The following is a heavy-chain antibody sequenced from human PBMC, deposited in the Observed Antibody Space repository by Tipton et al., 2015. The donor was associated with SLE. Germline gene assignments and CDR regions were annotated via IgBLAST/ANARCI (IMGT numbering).Heavy chain of an antibody. J-gene: IGHJ3*02. V-gene: IGHV3-53*05. CDR1: GFTFSSYA. D-gene: IGHD6-13*01. CDR3: ARAPGIPHAFDI. CDR2: IYSGGST. Sequence: GSLRLSCAASGFTFSSYAMSWVRQAPGKGLEWVSVIYSGGSTYYADSVKGRFTISRDNSKNTLYLQMNSLRAEDTAVYYCARAPGIPHAFDIWGQGTMVTVSS.